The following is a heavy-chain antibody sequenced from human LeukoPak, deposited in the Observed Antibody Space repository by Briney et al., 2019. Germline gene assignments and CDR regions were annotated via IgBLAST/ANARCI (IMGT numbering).Heavy chain of an antibody. Sequence: GGSLRLSCAASGFSFSNYGMHWVRQARGKGLEWVAYIRYDGSQKYYGDSVKGRFTISRDNSKNTVYLQMNSLRDEDTAVYYCARDLLSLPHKYFDSWGQGTLVTVSS. D-gene: IGHD3-16*01. J-gene: IGHJ4*02. CDR2: IRYDGSQK. V-gene: IGHV3-30*02. CDR3: ARDLLSLPHKYFDS. CDR1: GFSFSNYG.